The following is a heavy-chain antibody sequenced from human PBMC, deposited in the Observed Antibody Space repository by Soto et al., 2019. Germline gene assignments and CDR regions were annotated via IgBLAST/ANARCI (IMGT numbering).Heavy chain of an antibody. CDR1: GASISIGDYY. D-gene: IGHD1-26*01. CDR3: ARAVGYYYYAMDV. J-gene: IGHJ6*02. Sequence: TLSLTCTVSGASISIGDYYWSWIRQPPGKGLEWIGFVYHGGSTDYNPSLRSRLTISSDTSKNQFFLRLSSVTAADTAVYYCARAVGYYYYAMDVWGLGTTVTVS. V-gene: IGHV4-30-4*01. CDR2: VYHGGST.